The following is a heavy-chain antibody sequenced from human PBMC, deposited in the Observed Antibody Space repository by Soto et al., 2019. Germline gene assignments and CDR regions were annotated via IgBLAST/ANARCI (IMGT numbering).Heavy chain of an antibody. CDR3: AKDISPGRVTMVRGAAFDD. D-gene: IGHD3-10*01. V-gene: IGHV3-23*01. CDR1: GFTFSSYA. Sequence: PGGSLRLSCAASGFTFSSYAMSWVRQAPGKGLEWVSAISGSGGSTYYADSVKGRFTISRDNSKNTLYLQMNSLRAEDTAVYYCAKDISPGRVTMVRGAAFDDWGQGTLVTGSS. CDR2: ISGSGGST. J-gene: IGHJ4*02.